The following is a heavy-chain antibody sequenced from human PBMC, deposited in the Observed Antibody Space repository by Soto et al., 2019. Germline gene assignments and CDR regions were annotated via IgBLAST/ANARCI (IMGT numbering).Heavy chain of an antibody. CDR2: SYYSGST. D-gene: IGHD5-18*01. V-gene: IGHV4-31*03. CDR1: GGSISSGGYY. Sequence: QVQLQESGPGLVKPSQTLSLTCTVSGGSISSGGYYWSWIRQHPGKGLEWIGYSYYSGSTYYNTSLKSRFTISVDTCKNQFSLMLSSVTAADTAVYYCARDRTSGYSDGDYGMDVWGQGTTVTVSS. CDR3: ARDRTSGYSDGDYGMDV. J-gene: IGHJ6*02.